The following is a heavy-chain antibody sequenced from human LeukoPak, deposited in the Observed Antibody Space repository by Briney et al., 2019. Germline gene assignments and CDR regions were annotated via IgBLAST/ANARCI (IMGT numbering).Heavy chain of an antibody. CDR1: GLTFSNYR. V-gene: IGHV3-7*04. J-gene: IGHJ4*02. D-gene: IGHD2-8*01. CDR3: ARGLMGSDDY. CDR2: IKQDGSEK. Sequence: PGGSLRLSFAASGLTFSNYRMTWVPQAPGKGLEWVANIKQDGSEKYYLDSVKGRFTISRDNAKSSLYLQMNSLRVEDTALYYCARGLMGSDDYWGQGTLVTVSS.